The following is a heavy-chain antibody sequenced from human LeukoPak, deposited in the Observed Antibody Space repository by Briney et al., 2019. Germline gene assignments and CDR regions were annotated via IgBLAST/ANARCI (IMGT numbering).Heavy chain of an antibody. J-gene: IGHJ4*02. V-gene: IGHV1-69*13. Sequence: GASVKVSCKASGGTFSSYAISWVRQAPGQGLEWMGGIIPIFGTANYAQKFQGRVTITADESTSTAYMELSSLRSEDTAVYYCARASRLPEYYYDSSGFAAFDYWGQGTLVTVSS. CDR2: IIPIFGTA. D-gene: IGHD3-22*01. CDR3: ARASRLPEYYYDSSGFAAFDY. CDR1: GGTFSSYA.